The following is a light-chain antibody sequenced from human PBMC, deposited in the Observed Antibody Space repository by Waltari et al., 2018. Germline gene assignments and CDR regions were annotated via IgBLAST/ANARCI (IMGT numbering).Light chain of an antibody. CDR2: DVT. CDR3: CSFAGTYTWV. J-gene: IGLJ3*02. Sequence: SALTQPRSVSGSPGQSVTISCTGTTSDVGGYNYVSWYQHHPGKAPKLIIFDVTQRPTAVPVRFSGSKSANTASLTISGLQAEDDAYYYSCSFAGTYTWVFGGGTKVTVL. CDR1: TSDVGGYNY. V-gene: IGLV2-11*01.